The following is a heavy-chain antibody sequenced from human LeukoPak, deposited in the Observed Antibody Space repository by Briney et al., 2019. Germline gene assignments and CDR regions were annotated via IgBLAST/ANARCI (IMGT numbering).Heavy chain of an antibody. CDR3: ARGTSGYIYALRN. CDR2: LYYTGVT. CDR1: GGSISSSTYY. Sequence: SETLSLTCTVSGGSISSSTYYWAWIRQPPGKGLEWIGSLYYTGVTFYNPSLKSRVTMSVATSKNELSLKVASVTAADVAVYFCARGTSGYIYALRNWGQGALVTVSS. D-gene: IGHD5-18*01. J-gene: IGHJ4*02. V-gene: IGHV4-39*07.